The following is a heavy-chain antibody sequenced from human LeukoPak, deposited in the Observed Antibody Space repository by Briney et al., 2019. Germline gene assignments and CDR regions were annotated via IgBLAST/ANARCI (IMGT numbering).Heavy chain of an antibody. Sequence: ASVKVSCKASGYTFTSYGISWVRQAPGQGLEWMGWISAYNGNTNYAQKLQGRVTMTEDTSTDTAYMELSSLRSEDTAVYYCATATYYYDSSGSPGDYWGQGTLVTVSS. CDR3: ATATYYYDSSGSPGDY. V-gene: IGHV1-18*01. CDR1: GYTFTSYG. J-gene: IGHJ4*02. CDR2: ISAYNGNT. D-gene: IGHD3-22*01.